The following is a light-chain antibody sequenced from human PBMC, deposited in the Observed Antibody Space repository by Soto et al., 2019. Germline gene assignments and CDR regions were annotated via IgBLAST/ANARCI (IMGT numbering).Light chain of an antibody. V-gene: IGKV3-11*01. J-gene: IGKJ5*01. CDR3: QPRSTWPIT. CDR1: QSVSSY. CDR2: DAS. Sequence: EIVLTQSPATLSLSPGERATLSCRASQSVSSYLASYQHQPGPAPGLLIYDASNRATGIPARFSGSWSGTDFTLTISSLEPEDCAVYYCQPRSTWPITFGQGTRLEIK.